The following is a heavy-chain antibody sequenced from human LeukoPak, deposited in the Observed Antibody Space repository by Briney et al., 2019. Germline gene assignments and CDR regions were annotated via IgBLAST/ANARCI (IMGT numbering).Heavy chain of an antibody. CDR3: ARDPYSGSYGNYYYYFMDV. CDR2: ISSSSSYI. D-gene: IGHD1-26*01. Sequence: GGSLRLSYAASGCTFSSYSMNWVRQAPGNGLEGVSSISSSSSYIYYAASVKGRFTISRDNAKKSLYLQMNSLRAEDTAVYYCARDPYSGSYGNYYYYFMDVWGKGTTVTISS. V-gene: IGHV3-21*01. J-gene: IGHJ6*03. CDR1: GCTFSSYS.